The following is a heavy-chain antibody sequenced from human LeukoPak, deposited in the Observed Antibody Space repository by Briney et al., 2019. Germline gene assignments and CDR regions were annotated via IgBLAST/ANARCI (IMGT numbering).Heavy chain of an antibody. CDR2: VYYSGSA. Sequence: PSETLSLTCTVSGGSISTNDYYWGWIRRPPGKGLEWIGSVYYSGSAYYNPSLKSRVTISVDTSKNQFSLKLSSVTAADTAVYYCARALSGDYFEDWGQGTLVTVSS. CDR3: ARALSGDYFED. CDR1: GGSISTNDYY. V-gene: IGHV4-39*07. J-gene: IGHJ4*02. D-gene: IGHD2/OR15-2a*01.